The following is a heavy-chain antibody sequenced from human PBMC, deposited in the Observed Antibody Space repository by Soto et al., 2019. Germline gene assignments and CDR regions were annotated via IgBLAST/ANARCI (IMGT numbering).Heavy chain of an antibody. CDR3: PRSVFP. J-gene: IGHJ5*02. Sequence: QVQLQESGPGLVKPSQTLSLTCTVSGGSISSGGYYWSWIRQHPGKGLEWIGYIFYSGTTYYNPSPKRRVTIPEDTSKTRFSLKRGSVTAADPAVYYWPRSVFPGGRGTRVTVSS. CDR2: IFYSGTT. CDR1: GGSISSGGYY. V-gene: IGHV4-31*03.